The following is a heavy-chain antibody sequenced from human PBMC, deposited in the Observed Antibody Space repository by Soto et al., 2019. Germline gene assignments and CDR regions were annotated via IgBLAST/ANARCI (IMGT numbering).Heavy chain of an antibody. J-gene: IGHJ4*02. V-gene: IGHV1-18*01. CDR1: GYTFTSYG. Sequence: QVQLVQSGAEVKKPGASVKVSCKASGYTFTSYGISWVRQAPGQGLEWMGWISAYNGNTNYAQKVQGRVTMTTDTXTXTAXMELKSLRSDDTAVEYCARQDGIAAAGINPDSLDYWGEGTLVTVAS. CDR2: ISAYNGNT. D-gene: IGHD6-13*01. CDR3: ARQDGIAAAGINPDSLDY.